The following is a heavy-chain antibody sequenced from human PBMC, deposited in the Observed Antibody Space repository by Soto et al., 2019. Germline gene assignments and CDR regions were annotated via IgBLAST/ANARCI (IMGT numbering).Heavy chain of an antibody. CDR1: GFTFSSRW. D-gene: IGHD2-2*01. Sequence: EVRLVESGGGLVQPGGSLRLSCATSGFTFSSRWMHWVRQAPGKGLVWVSYINSDGSTTTYADSVKGRFTISRDNAKNTVYLQMNSLRVDDTAVYYCARDTSYSTDYWSQGTLVTVSS. V-gene: IGHV3-74*01. CDR2: INSDGSTT. J-gene: IGHJ4*02. CDR3: ARDTSYSTDY.